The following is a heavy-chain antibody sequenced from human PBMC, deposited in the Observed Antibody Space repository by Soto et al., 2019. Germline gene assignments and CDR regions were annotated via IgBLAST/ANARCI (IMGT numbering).Heavy chain of an antibody. CDR3: ARGDIVVVPDAPRGYNWFDP. Sequence: ASVKVSCKASGYTFTGYYMHWVRQAPGQGLEWMGWINPNSGGTNYAQKFQGWVTMTRDTSISTAYMELSRLRSDDTAVYYCARGDIVVVPDAPRGYNWFDPWGQGTLVPFSS. CDR1: GYTFTGYY. D-gene: IGHD2-2*01. CDR2: INPNSGGT. J-gene: IGHJ5*02. V-gene: IGHV1-2*04.